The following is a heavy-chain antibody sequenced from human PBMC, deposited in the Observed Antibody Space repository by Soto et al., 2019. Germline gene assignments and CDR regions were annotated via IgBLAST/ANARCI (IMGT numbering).Heavy chain of an antibody. V-gene: IGHV1-2*02. D-gene: IGHD3-10*02. CDR3: ARNMDYYYGRGSGNGHGV. CDR2: INPKFGDT. Sequence: QVQLVQSGAEVKEPGDSVRVSCEASGYTFTAYYIHWVRQAPGQGLEWMGWINPKFGDTTYAQDCQGRVSMTRDMSISTGYMELSSLTSDDTAIYYCARNMDYYYGRGSGNGHGVWGQGTTVTVFS. J-gene: IGHJ6*02. CDR1: GYTFTAYY.